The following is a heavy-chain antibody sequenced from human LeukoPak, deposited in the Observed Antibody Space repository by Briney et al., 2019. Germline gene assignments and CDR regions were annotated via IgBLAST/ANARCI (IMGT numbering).Heavy chain of an antibody. V-gene: IGHV4-38-2*02. CDR2: IYHSGST. D-gene: IGHD3-10*01. J-gene: IGHJ4*02. Sequence: SETLSLTCTVSGYSISSGYYWGWIRQPPGKGLEWIGEIYHSGSTNYNPSLKSRVTISVDKSKNQFSLKLSSVTAADTAVYYCARSYGSGSPFDYWGQGTLVTVSS. CDR1: GYSISSGYY. CDR3: ARSYGSGSPFDY.